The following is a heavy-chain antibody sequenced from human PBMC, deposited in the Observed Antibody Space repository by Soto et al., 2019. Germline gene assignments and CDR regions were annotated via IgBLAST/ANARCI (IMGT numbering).Heavy chain of an antibody. D-gene: IGHD3-22*01. CDR3: ARARGLEMIVVVISYYFDY. CDR1: GFTFSSYP. Sequence: GWSLRLSCAASGFTFSSYPMHWIRQAPGKGLEWVAVISYDGSNKYYADSVKGRFTISRDNSKNTMYLQMNSLRAEDTAVYYCARARGLEMIVVVISYYFDYWGQVGLVTVFS. V-gene: IGHV3-30-3*01. CDR2: ISYDGSNK. J-gene: IGHJ4*02.